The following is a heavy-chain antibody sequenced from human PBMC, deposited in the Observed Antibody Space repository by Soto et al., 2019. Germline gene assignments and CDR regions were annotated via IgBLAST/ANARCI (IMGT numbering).Heavy chain of an antibody. Sequence: QVQLQESGPGLVKPPQTLSLTCTVSGGSISSGGYYWSWIRQHPGKGLEWIGYIYYSGSTYYNPSLKSRVTISVDTSKIQFSLKLSSVTAADTAVYYCARERSYGSDFDYWGQGTLVTVSS. D-gene: IGHD5-18*01. V-gene: IGHV4-31*03. CDR1: GGSISSGGYY. J-gene: IGHJ4*02. CDR2: IYYSGST. CDR3: ARERSYGSDFDY.